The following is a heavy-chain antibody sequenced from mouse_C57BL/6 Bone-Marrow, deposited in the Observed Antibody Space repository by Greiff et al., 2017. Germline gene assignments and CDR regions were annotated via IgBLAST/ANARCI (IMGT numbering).Heavy chain of an antibody. CDR3: ARDDYGSSHWYFDV. CDR2: IDPNSGGN. D-gene: IGHD1-1*01. J-gene: IGHJ1*03. CDR1: GYTFTSFW. Sequence: QAQLQQPGAELVKPGASVKLSCKASGYTFTSFWLHWVKQRPGRGLGWIGRIDPNSGGNKYNEKFKSKANLTVDKPSSPAYMRLSSLTSEDSASYCCARDDYGSSHWYFDVWGTGTTVTVSS. V-gene: IGHV1-72*01.